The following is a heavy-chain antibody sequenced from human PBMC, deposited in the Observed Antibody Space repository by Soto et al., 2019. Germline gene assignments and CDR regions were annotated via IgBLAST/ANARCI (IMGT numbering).Heavy chain of an antibody. V-gene: IGHV1-2*04. Sequence: QVQLVQSGAEVKKPGASVKVSCKASGYTFTGYYMHWVRQAPGQGLEWMGWINPNSGGTNYAQKFQGWVTMTRDTSISTAYMELSRLRSDDTAVYYCARYNWNDDLDAFDIWGQGIMVTVSS. CDR2: INPNSGGT. D-gene: IGHD1-1*01. CDR3: ARYNWNDDLDAFDI. J-gene: IGHJ3*02. CDR1: GYTFTGYY.